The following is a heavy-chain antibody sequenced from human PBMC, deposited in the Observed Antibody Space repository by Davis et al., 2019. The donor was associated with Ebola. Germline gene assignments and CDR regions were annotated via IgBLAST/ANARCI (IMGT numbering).Heavy chain of an antibody. D-gene: IGHD3-22*01. CDR3: AREEIVVVIRGDYYYYGMDV. Sequence: AASVKVSCKASGYTFTSYYMHWVRQAPGQGLEWMGIINPSGGSTSYAQKFQGRVTMTRDTSTSTVYMELSSLRSEDTAVYYCAREEIVVVIRGDYYYYGMDVWGQGTTVTVSS. CDR2: INPSGGST. J-gene: IGHJ6*02. V-gene: IGHV1-46*03. CDR1: GYTFTSYY.